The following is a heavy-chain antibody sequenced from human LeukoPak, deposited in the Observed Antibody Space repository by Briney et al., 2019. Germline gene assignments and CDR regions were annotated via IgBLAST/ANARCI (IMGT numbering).Heavy chain of an antibody. D-gene: IGHD3-22*01. CDR3: ARDLGDYYDSSGGFDY. Sequence: GASVKVSCKASGYTFTSYGISWVRQAPGQGLEWMGWSSAYNGNTNYAQKLQGRVTMTTDTSTSTAYMELRSLRSDDTAVYYCARDLGDYYDSSGGFDYWGQGTLVTVSS. CDR1: GYTFTSYG. J-gene: IGHJ4*02. V-gene: IGHV1-18*01. CDR2: SSAYNGNT.